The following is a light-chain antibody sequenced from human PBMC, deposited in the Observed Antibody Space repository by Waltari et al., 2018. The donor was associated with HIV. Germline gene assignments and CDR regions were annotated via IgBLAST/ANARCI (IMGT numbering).Light chain of an antibody. CDR3: QQYYSTPDT. CDR2: WAS. V-gene: IGKV4-1*01. Sequence: DIVMTQSPDSLAVSLGERATINCKSSQSVLYTSTNKNYLAWYQQKPGQPPKLLIYWASTRESGVPDRFSGSGSGTDFTLTISSLQAEDVAVYYCQQYYSTPDTFGQGTKLEIK. J-gene: IGKJ2*01. CDR1: QSVLYTSTNKNY.